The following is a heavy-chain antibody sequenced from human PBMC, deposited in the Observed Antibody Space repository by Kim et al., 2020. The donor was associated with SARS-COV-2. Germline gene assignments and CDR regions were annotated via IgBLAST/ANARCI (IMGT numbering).Heavy chain of an antibody. D-gene: IGHD3-16*01. CDR1: GFTFSSYG. V-gene: IGHV3-30*18. CDR3: AKDRGSYLEY. CDR2: ISYDGSNK. J-gene: IGHJ4*02. Sequence: GGSLRLSCAASGFTFSSYGMHWVRQAPGKGLEWVAVISYDGSNKYYADSVKGRFTISRDNSKNTLYLQMNSLRAEDTAVYYCAKDRGSYLEYWGQGTLVTVSS.